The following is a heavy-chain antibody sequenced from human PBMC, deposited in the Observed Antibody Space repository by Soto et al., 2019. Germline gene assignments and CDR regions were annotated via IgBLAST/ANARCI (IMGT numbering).Heavy chain of an antibody. D-gene: IGHD3-10*01. CDR3: ARGGTYGSGSYIGPSDY. Sequence: SETKCLTSTVAGGYIRSSGYYWGWISKPPGKGLEWIGEINHSGSTNYNPSLKSRVTISVDTSKNQFSLKLSSVTAADTAVYYCARGGTYGSGSYIGPSDYWGQGTLVTVSS. CDR2: INHSGST. V-gene: IGHV4-39*07. CDR1: GGYIRSSGYY. J-gene: IGHJ4*02.